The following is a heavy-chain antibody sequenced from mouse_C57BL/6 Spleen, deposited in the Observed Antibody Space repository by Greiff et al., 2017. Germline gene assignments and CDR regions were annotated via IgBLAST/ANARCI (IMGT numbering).Heavy chain of an antibody. CDR1: GYTFTSYW. J-gene: IGHJ2*01. CDR3: AREGGGDYDQDD. Sequence: QVQLQQPGAELVKPGASVKLSCKASGYTFTSYWLHWVKQRPGPGLEWIGMIHPNSGSTNYNEKFKSKATLTVDKSSSTAYMQLSSLTSEDSAVDDCAREGGGDYDQDDGGQGTTLTVSS. V-gene: IGHV1-64*01. D-gene: IGHD2-4*01. CDR2: IHPNSGST.